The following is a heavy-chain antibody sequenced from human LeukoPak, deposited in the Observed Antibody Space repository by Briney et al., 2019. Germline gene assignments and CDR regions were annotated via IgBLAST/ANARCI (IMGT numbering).Heavy chain of an antibody. V-gene: IGHV1-8*01. Sequence: ASVKVSCKASGYTFTSYDINWVRQATGQGLEWMGWMNPNSGNTGYAQKFQGRVTMTRNPSIRTAYMELSSLRSEDTAVYYCASASYEDDAFDIWGQGTMVTVSS. CDR1: GYTFTSYD. D-gene: IGHD1-26*01. CDR2: MNPNSGNT. CDR3: ASASYEDDAFDI. J-gene: IGHJ3*02.